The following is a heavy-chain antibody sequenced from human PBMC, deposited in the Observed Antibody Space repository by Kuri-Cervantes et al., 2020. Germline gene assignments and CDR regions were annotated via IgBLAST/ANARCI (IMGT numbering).Heavy chain of an antibody. CDR3: ARASRNLSPRPGGDY. Sequence: GGSLRLSCAASGFTVSSNYMNWVRQAPGKGLEWVSSISSSSSYIYYADSVKGRFTISKDNAKNSLYLQMNSLRAEDTAVYYCARASRNLSPRPGGDYWGQGTLVTVSS. CDR1: GFTVSSNY. CDR2: ISSSSSYI. D-gene: IGHD1-14*01. J-gene: IGHJ4*02. V-gene: IGHV3-21*01.